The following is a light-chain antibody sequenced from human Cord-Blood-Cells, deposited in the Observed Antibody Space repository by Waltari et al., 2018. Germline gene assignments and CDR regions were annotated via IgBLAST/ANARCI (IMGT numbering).Light chain of an antibody. J-gene: IGKJ4*01. Sequence: DIQMTQSPSSLSASVGDRVTITCRASQSISSYLNWYQQKPGKAPKLLIYAASSSQSGVPSRFSGSGSGTDFTLTISSLQPEDFATYYCQQSYSTPRTCGGGTKVEIK. CDR1: QSISSY. CDR3: QQSYSTPRT. V-gene: IGKV1-39*01. CDR2: AAS.